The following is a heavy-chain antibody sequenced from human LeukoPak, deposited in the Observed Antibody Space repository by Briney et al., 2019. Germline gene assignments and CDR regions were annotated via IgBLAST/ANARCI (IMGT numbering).Heavy chain of an antibody. J-gene: IGHJ5*02. D-gene: IGHD5-18*01. CDR1: RYSFTTYT. CDR2: INTGNGNT. CDR3: ARDLNWDTAYDWFDP. Sequence: GASVKVSCKASRYSFTTYTMHWVRQAPGQRLEWMGWINTGNGNTKYSQKFQGRVTITRDTSASTAYMELSGLRSEDTAVYYCARDLNWDTAYDWFDPWGQGTLVTVSS. V-gene: IGHV1-3*04.